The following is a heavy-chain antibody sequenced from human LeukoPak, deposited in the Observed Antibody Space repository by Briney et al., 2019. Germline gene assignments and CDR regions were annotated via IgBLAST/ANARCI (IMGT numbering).Heavy chain of an antibody. CDR1: GYTFTGYY. J-gene: IGHJ3*02. CDR2: INPNSGGT. CDR3: ARWVVVVPAAIAVDAFDI. Sequence: VASVKVSCKASGYTFTGYYMHWVRQAPGQGLEWMGWINPNSGGTNYAQKFQGRVTMTRDTSISTAYMELSRLRSDDTAVYYCARWVVVVPAAIAVDAFDIWGQGTMVTVSS. V-gene: IGHV1-2*02. D-gene: IGHD2-2*02.